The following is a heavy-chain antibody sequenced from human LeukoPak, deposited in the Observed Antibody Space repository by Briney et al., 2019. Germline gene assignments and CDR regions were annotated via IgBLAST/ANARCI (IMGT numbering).Heavy chain of an antibody. J-gene: IGHJ4*02. CDR1: GGSISAYY. CDR3: ARGRLGELLLIDY. D-gene: IGHD3-16*01. V-gene: IGHV4-59*01. Sequence: SETLSLTCTVSGGSISAYYWSWIRQPPGKGLEWIGYIYNSGSANYNPSLQSRVTILIDTSKKQFSLKVSSVTAADTAVYYCARGRLGELLLIDYWGQGTLVTVSS. CDR2: IYNSGSA.